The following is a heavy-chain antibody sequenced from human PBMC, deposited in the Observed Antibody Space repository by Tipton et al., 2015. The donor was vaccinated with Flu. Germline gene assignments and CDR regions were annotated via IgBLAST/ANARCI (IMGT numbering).Heavy chain of an antibody. D-gene: IGHD4-11*01. CDR1: GDSINSGSYY. CDR2: IHTSGVT. Sequence: TLSLTCTVSGDSINSGSYYWNWLRQPAGKGLEWIGRIHTSGVTNNNPSLKSRVTISLDTSKNQFSLRLSSVTAADTAMYYCARRDYSNYVSEPKNWFDSWGQGTLVTVSS. CDR3: ARRDYSNYVSEPKNWFDS. V-gene: IGHV4-61*02. J-gene: IGHJ5*01.